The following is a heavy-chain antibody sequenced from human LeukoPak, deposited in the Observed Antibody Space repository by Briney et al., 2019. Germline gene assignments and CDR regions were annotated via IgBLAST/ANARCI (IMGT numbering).Heavy chain of an antibody. Sequence: GGSLRLSCAASGFTFSSYAMSWVRQAPRKGQEWVSAISGSGGSTYYADSVKGRFTISRDNSKNTLYLQMSSLRAEDTAVYYCAKRAAFWSGYYYYFDYWGQGTLVTVSS. CDR1: GFTFSSYA. CDR3: AKRAAFWSGYYYYFDY. D-gene: IGHD3-3*01. J-gene: IGHJ4*02. V-gene: IGHV3-23*01. CDR2: ISGSGGST.